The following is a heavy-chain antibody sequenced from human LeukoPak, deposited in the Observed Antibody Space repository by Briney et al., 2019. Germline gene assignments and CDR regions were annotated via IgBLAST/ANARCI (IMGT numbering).Heavy chain of an antibody. CDR2: INAGNGNT. J-gene: IGHJ4*02. D-gene: IGHD6-19*01. V-gene: IGHV1-3*01. CDR1: GYTFTSYA. CDR3: ARGYYSSGWLYYFDS. Sequence: ASVKVSCKAYGYTFTSYAMHWVRQAPGQRLEWMGWINAGNGNTKYSQKVQGRVTITRDTSASKAYMEVRSLRSEDTAVYYCARGYYSSGWLYYFDSWGQGTLVTVSS.